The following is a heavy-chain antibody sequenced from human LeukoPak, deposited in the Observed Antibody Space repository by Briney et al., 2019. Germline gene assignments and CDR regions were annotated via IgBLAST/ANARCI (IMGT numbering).Heavy chain of an antibody. CDR3: AKDLGSYYFY. J-gene: IGHJ4*02. V-gene: IGHV3-30*02. CDR2: IRYDGSNE. Sequence: GGSLRLSCAASGFTFTSYGMHWVRQAPGKGLEWVALIRYDGSNEYYADSVKGRFTISRDNSKNTLYLQMNSLRAEDTAVYYCAKDLGSYYFYWGQGTLVTVSS. CDR1: GFTFTSYG. D-gene: IGHD1-26*01.